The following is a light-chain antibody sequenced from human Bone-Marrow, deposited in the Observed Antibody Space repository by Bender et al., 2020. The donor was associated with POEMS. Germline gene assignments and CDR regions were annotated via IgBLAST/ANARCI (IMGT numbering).Light chain of an antibody. Sequence: SYVLTQPPSVSVAPGKTATITCGGNNIGSKSVHWYQQKPGQAPVLAVYDDSDRPSGIPERFSGSNSWNTATLTISRVEAGDEADYYCQVWESSSDHVVFGGGTRLTVL. CDR2: DDS. V-gene: IGLV3-21*03. CDR3: QVWESSSDHVV. J-gene: IGLJ2*01. CDR1: NIGSKS.